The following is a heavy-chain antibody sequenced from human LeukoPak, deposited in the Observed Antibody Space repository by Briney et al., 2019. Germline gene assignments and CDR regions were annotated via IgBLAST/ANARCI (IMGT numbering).Heavy chain of an antibody. Sequence: GASVKVSCKASGYTFTSYALSWVRQAPGQGLEWMGWISAYNGNTNYAQKLQGRVTMTTDTSTSTAYMELRSLRSDDTAVYFCARTLGYCSSTSCHTTFDYWGQGTPVTVSS. D-gene: IGHD2-2*01. CDR3: ARTLGYCSSTSCHTTFDY. J-gene: IGHJ4*02. V-gene: IGHV1-18*04. CDR2: ISAYNGNT. CDR1: GYTFTSYA.